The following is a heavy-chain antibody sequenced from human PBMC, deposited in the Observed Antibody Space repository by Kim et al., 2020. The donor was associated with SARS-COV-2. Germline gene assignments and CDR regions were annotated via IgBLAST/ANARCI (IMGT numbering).Heavy chain of an antibody. D-gene: IGHD3-9*01. Sequence: SLRLSCAASGFTFSDYYMSWIRQAPGKGLEWVSYISSSSSYTNYADSVKGRFTISRDNAKNSLYLQMNSLRAEDTAVYYCARDRRYDILTHQDYYYYGMDVWGQGTTVTVSS. V-gene: IGHV3-11*05. CDR1: GFTFSDYY. J-gene: IGHJ6*02. CDR2: ISSSSSYT. CDR3: ARDRRYDILTHQDYYYYGMDV.